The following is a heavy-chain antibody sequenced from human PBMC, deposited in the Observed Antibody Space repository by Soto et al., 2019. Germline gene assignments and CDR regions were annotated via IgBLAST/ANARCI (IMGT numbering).Heavy chain of an antibody. CDR1: GFDFTTFS. J-gene: IGHJ4*02. CDR2: ISPSSPYT. V-gene: IGHV3-21*03. Sequence: PGGSLRLSCAASGFDFTTFSMNWVRQAPGKGLEWVSFISPSSPYTSYADSVKGRFIISGDNAENSVYLQMNSLRAEDTGVYYCARSPENFWSGYPEAFDFWGPGTLVTVSS. CDR3: ARSPENFWSGYPEAFDF. D-gene: IGHD3-3*01.